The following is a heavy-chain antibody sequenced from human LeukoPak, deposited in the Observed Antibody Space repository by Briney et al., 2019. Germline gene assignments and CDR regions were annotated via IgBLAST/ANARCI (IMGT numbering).Heavy chain of an antibody. J-gene: IGHJ4*02. CDR2: ISAYGNT. CDR1: GYTFTIYG. Sequence: ASVKVSCKTSGYTFTIYGISWVRQAPGQELEWMGLISAYGNTNYAQNLQGRVTLTTDTSTSTAYMELRSLRSDDTAVYYCARGIIEYYFDYWGQGTLVTVSS. D-gene: IGHD2-15*01. V-gene: IGHV1-18*01. CDR3: ARGIIEYYFDY.